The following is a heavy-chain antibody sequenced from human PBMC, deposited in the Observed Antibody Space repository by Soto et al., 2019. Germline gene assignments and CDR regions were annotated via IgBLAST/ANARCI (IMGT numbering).Heavy chain of an antibody. CDR2: ISWNSGSI. J-gene: IGHJ3*02. CDR3: AKDMIQDYDILTGYHDSFDI. CDR1: GFTFDDYA. Sequence: EVQLVESGGGLVQPGRSLRLSCAASGFTFDDYAMHWVRQAPGKGLEWVSGISWNSGSIGYADSVKGRFTISRDNAKYFLYLQMNSLRAEDTALYYCAKDMIQDYDILTGYHDSFDIWGQGTMVTVSA. V-gene: IGHV3-9*01. D-gene: IGHD3-9*01.